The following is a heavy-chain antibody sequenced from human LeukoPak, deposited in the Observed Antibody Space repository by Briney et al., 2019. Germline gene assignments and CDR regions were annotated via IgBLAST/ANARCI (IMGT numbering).Heavy chain of an antibody. Sequence: GESLKISCKGSRSSFTNYWVGWVRQMPGKGLEWMGVLYPGDSETRYSPSFQGQVTISADKSINTAYLQWSSLKASDTAMYYCARHRYDRGGYYFDYWGQGTLVTVSS. CDR2: LYPGDSET. V-gene: IGHV5-51*01. CDR3: ARHRYDRGGYYFDY. CDR1: RSSFTNYW. J-gene: IGHJ4*02. D-gene: IGHD3-10*01.